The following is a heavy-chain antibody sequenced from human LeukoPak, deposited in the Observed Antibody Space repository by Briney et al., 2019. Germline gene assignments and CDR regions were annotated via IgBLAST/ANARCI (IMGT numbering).Heavy chain of an antibody. D-gene: IGHD6-13*01. V-gene: IGHV4-39*07. CDR3: ARDRIAAAGAGLDY. CDR2: IYYSGST. J-gene: IGHJ4*02. Sequence: SETLSLTCTVSVGSISSSSYYWGWIRQPPGKGLEWIGSIYYSGSTYYNPSLKSRVIISVDTSKNQFSLKLSSVTAADTAVYYCARDRIAAAGAGLDYWGQGTLVTVSS. CDR1: VGSISSSSYY.